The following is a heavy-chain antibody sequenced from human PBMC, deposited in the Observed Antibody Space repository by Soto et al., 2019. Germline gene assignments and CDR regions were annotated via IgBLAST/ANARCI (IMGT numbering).Heavy chain of an antibody. Sequence: SGPTPVYHKQTLTLTCTFSGFSLSTSRVGVGWIRQPPGKALEWLAFIYWDDDKRYSPSLKSRLTITKDTSKNQVVLTMTNMDPVDTATYYCAHRRVVPAKGNNWFDTWGQGTLVTVSS. CDR1: GFSLSTSRVG. D-gene: IGHD2-15*01. CDR3: AHRRVVPAKGNNWFDT. J-gene: IGHJ5*02. V-gene: IGHV2-5*02. CDR2: IYWDDDK.